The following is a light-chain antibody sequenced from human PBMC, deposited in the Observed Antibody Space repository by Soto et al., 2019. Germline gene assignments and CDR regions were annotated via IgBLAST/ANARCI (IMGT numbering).Light chain of an antibody. CDR3: AAWDDSLNGPV. CDR1: SSNLGSNS. V-gene: IGLV1-44*01. CDR2: NTY. Sequence: QSVLTQPPSASGTPGQRVIISCSGSSSNLGSNSGNWYQQLPGTAPKLLIYNTYQRPLGVPDRFSGSKSGTSASLAISGLQSEDEGDYCCAAWDDSLNGPVFGGATKLTVL. J-gene: IGLJ3*02.